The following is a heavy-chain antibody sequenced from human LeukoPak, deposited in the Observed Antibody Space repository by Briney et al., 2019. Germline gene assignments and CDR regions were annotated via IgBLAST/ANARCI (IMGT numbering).Heavy chain of an antibody. CDR1: GFAFSSYS. CDR3: ARTSARDYDFWSGYTNWLDP. CDR2: ISSSSTYI. V-gene: IGHV3-21*01. Sequence: GGSLRLSCAASGFAFSSYSMNWVRQAPGKGREWVSFISSSSTYIYYADSVKGRFTISRDNARNSLYLQMNSLRAEDTAVYYCARTSARDYDFWSGYTNWLDPWGQGTLVTVSS. D-gene: IGHD3-3*01. J-gene: IGHJ5*02.